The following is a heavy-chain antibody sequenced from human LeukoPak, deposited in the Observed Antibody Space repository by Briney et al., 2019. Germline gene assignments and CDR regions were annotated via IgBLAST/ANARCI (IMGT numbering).Heavy chain of an antibody. J-gene: IGHJ4*02. CDR2: INSDGSNT. Sequence: PGGSLRLSCAVSGFTFSSYWMHWVRQAPGKGLVWVSRINSDGSNTNYADSVKGRFTISRDNAKNTLYLQMNSLRAEDTAVYYCARVRESSGGWYDYGGQGTLVPVSS. D-gene: IGHD6-19*01. V-gene: IGHV3-74*01. CDR1: GFTFSSYW. CDR3: ARVRESSGGWYDY.